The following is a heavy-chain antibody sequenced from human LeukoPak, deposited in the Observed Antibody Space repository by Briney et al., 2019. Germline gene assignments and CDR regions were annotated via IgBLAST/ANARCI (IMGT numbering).Heavy chain of an antibody. CDR1: GFTVSSNY. J-gene: IGHJ4*02. CDR2: ISSSSDII. CDR3: ARESSGVLGFDY. D-gene: IGHD3-10*01. V-gene: IGHV3-48*01. Sequence: GGSLRLSCAASGFTVSSNYMSWVRQAPGKGLEWISYISSSSDIIYNADSVKGRFTISRDNAKNSLFLQMSSLRAEDTAVYYCARESSGVLGFDYWGQGTLVTVSS.